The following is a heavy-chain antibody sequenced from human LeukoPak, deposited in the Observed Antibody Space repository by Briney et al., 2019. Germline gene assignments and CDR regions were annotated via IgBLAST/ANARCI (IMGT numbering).Heavy chain of an antibody. J-gene: IGHJ4*02. CDR3: ATRHYDSDGYYFDY. Sequence: SETLSLTCTGSGGSISSSSYYWGWIRQPPGKGLEWIGSIYYSGSTYYNPSLKSRVTISVDTSKNQFSLKLSSVTAADTAVYYCATRHYDSDGYYFDYWGQGTLVTVSS. CDR1: GGSISSSSYY. CDR2: IYYSGST. V-gene: IGHV4-39*01. D-gene: IGHD3-22*01.